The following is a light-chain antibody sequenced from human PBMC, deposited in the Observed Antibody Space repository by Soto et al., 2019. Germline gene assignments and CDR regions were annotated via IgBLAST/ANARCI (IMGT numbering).Light chain of an antibody. CDR3: QQYYTTPYT. CDR1: QSVFYISNNKNY. V-gene: IGKV4-1*01. Sequence: DIVMTQSPDSLAVSLGEAATINCKSSQSVFYISNNKNYLAWYQQKPGQPPKLLIYWASTRESGVPDRFRGSGSGTDFTLTISSLQAEDVAVYYCQQYYTTPYTFGQGTKLEIK. CDR2: WAS. J-gene: IGKJ2*01.